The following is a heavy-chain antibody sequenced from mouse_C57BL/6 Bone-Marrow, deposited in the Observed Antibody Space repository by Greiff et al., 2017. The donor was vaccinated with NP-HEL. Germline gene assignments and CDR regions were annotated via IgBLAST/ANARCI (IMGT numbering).Heavy chain of an antibody. J-gene: IGHJ4*01. V-gene: IGHV6-3*01. D-gene: IGHD2-5*01. Sequence: EVKLLESGGGLVQPGGSMKLSCVASGFTFSNYWMNWVRQSPEKGLEWVAQIRLKSDNYATHYAESVKGRFTISRDDSKSSVYLQMNNLRAEDTGIYYCTLSNYGAMDYWGQGTSVTVSS. CDR3: TLSNYGAMDY. CDR1: GFTFSNYW. CDR2: IRLKSDNYAT.